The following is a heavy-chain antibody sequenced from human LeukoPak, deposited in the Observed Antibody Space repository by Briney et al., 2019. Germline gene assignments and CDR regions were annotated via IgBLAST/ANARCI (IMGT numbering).Heavy chain of an antibody. CDR2: INHSGST. V-gene: IGHV4-34*01. Sequence: SETLSLTCAVYGGSFGGYYWSWIRQPPGKGLEWIGEINHSGSTNYNPSLKSRVTISVDTSKNQFSLKLSSVTAADTAVYYCARADYGDYVDAFDIWGQGTMVTVSS. CDR3: ARADYGDYVDAFDI. D-gene: IGHD4-17*01. CDR1: GGSFGGYY. J-gene: IGHJ3*02.